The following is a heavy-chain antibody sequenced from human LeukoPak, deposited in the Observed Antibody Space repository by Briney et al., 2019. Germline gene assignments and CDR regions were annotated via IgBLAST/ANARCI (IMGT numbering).Heavy chain of an antibody. CDR2: ISYDGSNK. V-gene: IGHV3-30-3*01. CDR1: GFTFSSYA. D-gene: IGHD2-2*01. CDR3: ARGNRGVVPAAPWP. Sequence: PGGSLRLSCAASGFTFSSYAMHWVRQAPGKGLEWVAVISYDGSNKYYADSVKGRFTISRDNSKNTLYLQMNSLRAEDTAVYYCARGNRGVVPAAPWPWGQGTLVTVSS. J-gene: IGHJ5*02.